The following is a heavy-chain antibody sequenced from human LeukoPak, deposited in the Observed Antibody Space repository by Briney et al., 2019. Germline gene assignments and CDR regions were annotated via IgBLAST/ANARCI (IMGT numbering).Heavy chain of an antibody. CDR2: INPNSGGT. V-gene: IGHV1-2*02. Sequence: ASVTVSCKASGYTFTGYYIHWVRQAPGQGLEWMGWINPNSGGTNYAQKFQGRVTMTGDRSINTAYMDLRSLTYDDTAVYYCARDKPAEAALDFWGQGTLVTVSS. CDR1: GYTFTGYY. CDR3: ARDKPAEAALDF. J-gene: IGHJ4*02.